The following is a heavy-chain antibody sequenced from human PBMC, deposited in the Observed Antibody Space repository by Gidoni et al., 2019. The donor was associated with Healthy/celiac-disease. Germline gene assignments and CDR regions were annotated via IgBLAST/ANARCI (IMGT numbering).Heavy chain of an antibody. CDR3: ARGRELRQFSYYYYGMDV. CDR2: ISYDGSNK. CDR1: GFPFSSYA. Sequence: QVQLVESGGGVVQPGRSLRLSCAASGFPFSSYAMHWVRQAPGKGLEWVAVISYDGSNKYYADSVKGRFTISRDNSKNTLYLQMNSLRAEDTAVYYCARGRELRQFSYYYYGMDVWGQGTTVTVSS. V-gene: IGHV3-30-3*01. J-gene: IGHJ6*02. D-gene: IGHD1-26*01.